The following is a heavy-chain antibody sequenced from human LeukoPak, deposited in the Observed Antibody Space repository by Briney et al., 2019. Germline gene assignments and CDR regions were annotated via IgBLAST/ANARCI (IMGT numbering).Heavy chain of an antibody. CDR1: GYTFTSYG. CDR3: ARDVPEGLYYDSSGYYYVGGSGAAFDI. J-gene: IGHJ3*02. CDR2: ISAYNGKT. V-gene: IGHV1-18*01. D-gene: IGHD3-22*01. Sequence: ASVKVSCKASGYTFTSYGISWVRQAPGPGLEWMGWISAYNGKTNYSQKLQGRVTITTDTYTSTAYMELRSLRSDDTAVYYCARDVPEGLYYDSSGYYYVGGSGAAFDIWGQGTMVTVSS.